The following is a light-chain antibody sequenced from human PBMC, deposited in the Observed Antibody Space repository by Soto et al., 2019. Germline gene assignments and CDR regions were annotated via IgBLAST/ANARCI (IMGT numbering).Light chain of an antibody. Sequence: DIQMTQSPSSVSASVGDRVTITCRASEGFSSWLAWYQQKPGKAPRLLIYGASFLKSGVPSRFSGSGSETEFTLTISSLQPEDFATYYCQQANSFPLTFGGGTKVEIK. CDR1: EGFSSW. CDR2: GAS. V-gene: IGKV1D-12*01. CDR3: QQANSFPLT. J-gene: IGKJ4*01.